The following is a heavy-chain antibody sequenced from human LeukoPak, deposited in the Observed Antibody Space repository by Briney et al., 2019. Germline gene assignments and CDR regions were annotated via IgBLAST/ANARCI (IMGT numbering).Heavy chain of an antibody. CDR2: ISWNSGSI. Sequence: SLRLSCAASGFTFDDYAMHWVRQAPGKGLEWVSGISWNSGSIGYADSVKGRFTISRDNAKNSLYLQMSSLRAEDMALYYCAKESVTSGDFDYWGQGTLVTVSS. CDR3: AKESVTSGDFDY. V-gene: IGHV3-9*03. D-gene: IGHD4-11*01. CDR1: GFTFDDYA. J-gene: IGHJ4*02.